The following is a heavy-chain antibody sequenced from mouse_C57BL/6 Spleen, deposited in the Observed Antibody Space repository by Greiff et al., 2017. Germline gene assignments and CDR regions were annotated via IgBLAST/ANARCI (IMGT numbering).Heavy chain of an antibody. CDR3: ARGGSSLDY. J-gene: IGHJ2*01. D-gene: IGHD1-1*01. CDR2: IVPEGGGT. V-gene: IGHV14-2*01. CDR1: GFNITDYY. Sequence: EVQVVESGAELVKPSASVKLSCTASGFNITDYYMHWVKQRTEQGLEWIGRIVPEGGGTKYAPQFHGKATITADTSSNTAYLQVSSVTSEATDVYYCARGGSSLDYWGQGTTLTVSS.